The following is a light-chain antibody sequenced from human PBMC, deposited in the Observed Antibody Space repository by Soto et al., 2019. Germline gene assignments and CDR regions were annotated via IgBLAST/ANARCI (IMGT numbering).Light chain of an antibody. CDR1: NSNIGSNT. V-gene: IGLV1-44*01. CDR2: ANY. Sequence: QSVLTQPPSVSGTPGQRVTISCSGSNSNIGSNTLTWYQQLPGTAPKLLIYANYQRPSGVPDRFSASKSATSASLAISGLQSEDETEYFCAAWDDSLNGRVFGGGTKLTVL. CDR3: AAWDDSLNGRV. J-gene: IGLJ3*02.